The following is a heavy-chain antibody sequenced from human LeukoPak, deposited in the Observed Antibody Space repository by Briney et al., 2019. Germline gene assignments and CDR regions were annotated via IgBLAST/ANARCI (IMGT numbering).Heavy chain of an antibody. CDR2: ISGGGDGT. Sequence: GGSLRLSCAASGFTFRTYAMSWVRQAPGKGLEWVSGISGGGDGTNYADSVKGRFTISRDNSKNMLYPQMNSLRAEDTAVYHCAKEVAVTGEPYFDYWGQGTLVTVSS. CDR1: GFTFRTYA. D-gene: IGHD1-20*01. J-gene: IGHJ4*02. V-gene: IGHV3-23*01. CDR3: AKEVAVTGEPYFDY.